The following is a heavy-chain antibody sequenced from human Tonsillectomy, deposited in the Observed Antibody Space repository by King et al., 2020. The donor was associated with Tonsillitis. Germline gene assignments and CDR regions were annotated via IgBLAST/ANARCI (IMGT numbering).Heavy chain of an antibody. CDR3: ARLIYYSYYMDV. V-gene: IGHV4-39*01. CDR2: IYYSGNT. CDR1: AGSISRNSYY. Sequence: QLQESGPGLVKPSETLSLICTVSAGSISRNSYYWGWIRQPPGEGLEWIGSIYYSGNTYSNPSLRSRLTMSVDTSRNQFSLRLTSLTAADTAVYFCARLIYYSYYMDVWGKGTTVTVSS. J-gene: IGHJ6*03.